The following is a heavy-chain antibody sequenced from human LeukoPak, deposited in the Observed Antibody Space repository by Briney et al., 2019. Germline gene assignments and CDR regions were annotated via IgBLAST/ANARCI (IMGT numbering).Heavy chain of an antibody. V-gene: IGHV1-69*13. Sequence: SVKVSCKASGGTFSSYAISWVRQAPGQGLEWMGGIIPIFGTANYAQKFQGRVTITADESTSTAYMELSSLRSEDTAVYYCARSYSSGYPKFDYWGQGTLVTVSS. CDR1: GGTFSSYA. D-gene: IGHD3-22*01. CDR3: ARSYSSGYPKFDY. J-gene: IGHJ4*02. CDR2: IIPIFGTA.